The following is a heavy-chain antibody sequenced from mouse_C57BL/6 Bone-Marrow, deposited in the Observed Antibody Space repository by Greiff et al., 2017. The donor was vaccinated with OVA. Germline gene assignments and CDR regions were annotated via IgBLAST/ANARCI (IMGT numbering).Heavy chain of an antibody. Sequence: EVQGVESGPELVKPGASVKISCKASGYSFTGYYMNWVKQSPEKSLEWIGEINPSTGGTTYNQKFKAKATLTVDKSSSTAYMQLKSLTSEDSAVYYCAKGFLYAMDYWGQGTSVTVSS. J-gene: IGHJ4*01. CDR2: INPSTGGT. CDR1: GYSFTGYY. CDR3: AKGFLYAMDY. V-gene: IGHV1-42*01.